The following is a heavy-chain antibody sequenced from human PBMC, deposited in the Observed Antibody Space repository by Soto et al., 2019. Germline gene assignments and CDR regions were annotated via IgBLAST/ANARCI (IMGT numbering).Heavy chain of an antibody. V-gene: IGHV1-8*01. J-gene: IGHJ4*02. Sequence: QVQLVQSGAEVKKPGASVKVSCKASGYTFTSYDINWVRQATGQGLEWMGWMNPNSGNTGYAQKFQGRVTMSRNTYISTAYMELRSWRSEDTAVYYCARGPLGCSGGTCYSVVYWGQGTLVTVSS. CDR3: ARGPLGCSGGTCYSVVY. CDR2: MNPNSGNT. D-gene: IGHD2-15*01. CDR1: GYTFTSYD.